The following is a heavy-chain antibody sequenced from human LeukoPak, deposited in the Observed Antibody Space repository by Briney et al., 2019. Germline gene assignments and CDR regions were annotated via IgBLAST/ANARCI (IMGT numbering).Heavy chain of an antibody. CDR3: ARGRYYYDSSGYPTPGY. D-gene: IGHD3-22*01. CDR2: ISSSSSYI. Sequence: AGGSLRLSCAASGFTFSSYSMNWVRHAPGKGLEWVSSISSSSSYIYYADPVKGRFTISRDNAKNSLYLQMNSLRAEHTAVYYCARGRYYYDSSGYPTPGYWGQGTLVTVSS. J-gene: IGHJ4*02. V-gene: IGHV3-21*01. CDR1: GFTFSSYS.